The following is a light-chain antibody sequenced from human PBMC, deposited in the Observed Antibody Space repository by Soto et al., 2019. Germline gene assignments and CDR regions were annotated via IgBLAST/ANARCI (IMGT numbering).Light chain of an antibody. CDR3: KKYYSFPPT. J-gene: IGKJ1*01. CDR2: AAS. CDR1: QGISSY. V-gene: IGKV1D-8*01. Sequence: IQMTQSPSSLSASVVDRFTITRRMSQGISSYLAWYQQKPGKDNDLLIYAASTLQSGVPSRFSGSGSGTDFTLTISCMQSEDFATYYCKKYYSFPPTVGKGTKVDIK.